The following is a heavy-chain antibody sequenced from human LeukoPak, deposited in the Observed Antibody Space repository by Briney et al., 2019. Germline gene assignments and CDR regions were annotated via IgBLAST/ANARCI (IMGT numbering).Heavy chain of an antibody. Sequence: PGGSLRLSCAASGFAVSSNYMSWVRQAPGKGLEWVGFIRSKAYGGTTEYAASVKGRFTISRDDSKSIAYLQMNSPKTEDTAVYYCNRDCSGGSCWGDAFDIWGQGTMVTVSS. CDR3: NRDCSGGSCWGDAFDI. CDR1: GFAVSSNY. V-gene: IGHV3-49*04. D-gene: IGHD2-15*01. CDR2: IRSKAYGGTT. J-gene: IGHJ3*02.